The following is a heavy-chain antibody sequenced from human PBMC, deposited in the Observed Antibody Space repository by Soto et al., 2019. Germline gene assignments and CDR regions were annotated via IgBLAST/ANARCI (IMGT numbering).Heavy chain of an antibody. V-gene: IGHV1-18*01. CDR1: GYTFTSYG. Sequence: ASVKVSCKASGYTFTSYGISWVRQAPGQGLEWMGWINAYNGNTNYAQNLQGRVTLTTDTSTSTAYMDLGSLTSDDTAVYYCVMVDNYVTNNPQVVWGQGTTVTAP. J-gene: IGHJ6*02. CDR2: INAYNGNT. CDR3: VMVDNYVTNNPQVV. D-gene: IGHD3-16*01.